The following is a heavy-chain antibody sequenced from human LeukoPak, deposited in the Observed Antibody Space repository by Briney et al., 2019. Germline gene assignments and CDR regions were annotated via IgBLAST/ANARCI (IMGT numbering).Heavy chain of an antibody. CDR1: GFTFSSYA. CDR3: ARPTAMVTAYFDY. D-gene: IGHD5-18*01. CDR2: ISYDGSNK. Sequence: GRSLRLSCAASGFTFSSYAMHWVRQAPGEGLEWVAVISYDGSNKYYADSVKGRFTISRDNSKNTLYLQMNSLRAEDTAVYYCARPTAMVTAYFDYWGQGTLVTVSS. V-gene: IGHV3-30-3*01. J-gene: IGHJ4*02.